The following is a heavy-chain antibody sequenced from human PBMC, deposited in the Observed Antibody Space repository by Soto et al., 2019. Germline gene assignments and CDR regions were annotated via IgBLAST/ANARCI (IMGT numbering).Heavy chain of an antibody. CDR2: IIPIFGTA. J-gene: IGHJ6*02. Sequence: QVQLVQSGAEVQKPGSSVKVSCKAPGGTFSSYAISWVRQAPGQGLEWMGGIIPIFGTAKYARKFQGRVTVTADESTSTGYMEMSSLRSEDKAVYYCARSQGGSSSLDIYYYYYYGMDVWGQGTMVTVSS. CDR1: GGTFSSYA. CDR3: ARSQGGSSSLDIYYYYYYGMDV. D-gene: IGHD2-15*01. V-gene: IGHV1-69*01.